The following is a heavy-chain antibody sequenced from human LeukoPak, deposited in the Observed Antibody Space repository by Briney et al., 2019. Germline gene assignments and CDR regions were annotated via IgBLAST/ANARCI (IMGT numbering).Heavy chain of an antibody. V-gene: IGHV3-7*01. D-gene: IGHD7-27*01. J-gene: IGHJ3*01. Sequence: GGSLRLSCATSGFTFSGYFVTWVRQAPGKGLEWVANILRDGSEKYYVDSVKGRFTISRDNAKNSLYLQMNSLRAEDTAVYYCARDPGSDAFDFWGQGTMVTVSS. CDR2: ILRDGSEK. CDR1: GFTFSGYF. CDR3: ARDPGSDAFDF.